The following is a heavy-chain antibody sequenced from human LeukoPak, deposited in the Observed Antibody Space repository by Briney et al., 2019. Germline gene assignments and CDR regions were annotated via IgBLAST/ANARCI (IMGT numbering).Heavy chain of an antibody. V-gene: IGHV5-51*01. CDR3: ARPGYCSSTSCSEGGFDY. CDR2: IYPGDSDT. J-gene: IGHJ4*02. CDR1: GYSFTSYW. D-gene: IGHD2-2*01. Sequence: KDGESLKISCKGSGYSFTSYWIGWVRQMPGKGLEWMGIIYPGDSDTRYSPSFQGQVTISADKSISTAYLQWSSLKASDTAMYYCARPGYCSSTSCSEGGFDYWGQGTLVTVPS.